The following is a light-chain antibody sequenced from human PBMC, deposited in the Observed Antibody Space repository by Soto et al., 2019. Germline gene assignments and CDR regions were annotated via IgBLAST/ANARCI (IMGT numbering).Light chain of an antibody. V-gene: IGKV1-39*01. Sequence: DIQMTQSPSSLSASVGDRVTITCRASQSISSYLNWYQQKPGKAPKLLIFGASTLQSGVPSRFSGSGYGTDFTLTISSLQPEDVATYYCQQSYSAPLTFGGGTKVEIK. J-gene: IGKJ4*01. CDR2: GAS. CDR3: QQSYSAPLT. CDR1: QSISSY.